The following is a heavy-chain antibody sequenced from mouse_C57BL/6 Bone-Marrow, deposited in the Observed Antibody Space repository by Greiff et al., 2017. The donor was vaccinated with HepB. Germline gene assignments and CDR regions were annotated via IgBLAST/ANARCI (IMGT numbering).Heavy chain of an antibody. CDR2: INPGSGGT. V-gene: IGHV1-54*01. CDR1: GYAFTNYL. CDR3: ARRTTVYAMDY. D-gene: IGHD1-1*01. J-gene: IGHJ4*01. Sequence: QVQLQQSGAELVRPGTSVKVSCKASGYAFTNYLIEWVKQRPGQGLEWIGVINPGSGGTNYNEKFKGKATLTADKSSSTAYMQLSSLTSEDSAVYFCARRTTVYAMDYWGQGTSVTVSS.